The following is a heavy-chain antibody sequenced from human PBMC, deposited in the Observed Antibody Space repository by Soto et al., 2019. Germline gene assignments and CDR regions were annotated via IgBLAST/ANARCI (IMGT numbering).Heavy chain of an antibody. CDR1: GGSISSYY. CDR2: IYYSGST. V-gene: IGHV4-59*01. J-gene: IGHJ4*01. CDR3: AGDDYDILDY. Sequence: SETLSITCTVSGGSISSYYWSWIRQPPGKGLEWIGYIYYSGSTNYNPSLKSRVTISVDTSKNQFSLKLSSVTAADTAVYYCAGDDYDILDYWGQGTLVTVSS. D-gene: IGHD3-9*01.